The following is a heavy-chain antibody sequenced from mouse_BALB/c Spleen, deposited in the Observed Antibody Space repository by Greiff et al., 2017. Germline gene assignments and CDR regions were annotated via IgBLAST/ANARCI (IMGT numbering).Heavy chain of an antibody. Sequence: VQLQQSGAELARPGASVKMSCKASGYTFTSYTMHWVKQRPGQGLEWIGYINPSSCYTNYNQKFKDKATLTADKSSSTAYMQLSSLTSEDSAVYYCARYYGKRNYFDYCGQGTTLTVSS. J-gene: IGHJ2*01. CDR2: INPSSCYT. D-gene: IGHD2-1*01. CDR3: ARYYGKRNYFDY. CDR1: GYTFTSYT. V-gene: IGHV1-4*01.